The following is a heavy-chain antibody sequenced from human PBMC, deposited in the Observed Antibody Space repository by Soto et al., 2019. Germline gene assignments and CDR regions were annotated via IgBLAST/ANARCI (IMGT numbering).Heavy chain of an antibody. Sequence: SETLSLTCAVYGGSFSGYYWSWIRQPPGKGLEWIGEINHSGSTNYNPSLKSRVTISVDTSKNQFSLKLSSVTAADTAVYYCARVGYDFWSGYHFDYWGQGTLVTVSS. CDR3: ARVGYDFWSGYHFDY. J-gene: IGHJ4*02. CDR2: INHSGST. CDR1: GGSFSGYY. D-gene: IGHD3-3*01. V-gene: IGHV4-34*01.